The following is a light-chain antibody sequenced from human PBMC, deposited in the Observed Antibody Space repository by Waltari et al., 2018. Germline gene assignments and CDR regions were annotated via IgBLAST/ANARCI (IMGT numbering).Light chain of an antibody. CDR2: DVY. CDR3: SSYTSSGVV. Sequence: QSALTQPASVSGSPGQAIIISCTGTGRDVGGYVYVSWYQQYPGKAPRLIIYDVYSGPSGVSNRFSGSKSDNTASLTISGLQAEDESVYYCSSYTSSGVVFGGGTKLTVL. CDR1: GRDVGGYVY. J-gene: IGLJ2*01. V-gene: IGLV2-14*01.